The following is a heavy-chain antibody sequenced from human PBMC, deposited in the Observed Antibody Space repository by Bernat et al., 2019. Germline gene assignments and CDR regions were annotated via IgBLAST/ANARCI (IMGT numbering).Heavy chain of an antibody. CDR2: ISYDGSNK. J-gene: IGHJ4*02. CDR3: ARVRGRGQYWRDYYFDY. D-gene: IGHD2/OR15-2a*01. Sequence: QVQLVESGGGVVQPGRSLRLSCAASGFTFSSYAMHWVRQAPGKGLEWVAVISYDGSNKYYADSVKGRFTISRDNSKNTLYLQMNSLRAEDTAVYYCARVRGRGQYWRDYYFDYWGQGTLVTVSS. V-gene: IGHV3-30-3*01. CDR1: GFTFSSYA.